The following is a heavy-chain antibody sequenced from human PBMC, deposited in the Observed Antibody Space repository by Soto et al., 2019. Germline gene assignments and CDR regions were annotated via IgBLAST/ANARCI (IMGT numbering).Heavy chain of an antibody. D-gene: IGHD3-16*02. V-gene: IGHV3-23*01. Sequence: GGSLRLSCAASGFTFSSYAMGWVRQAPGEGLEWVSAISASGGDTYYADSVKGRFTISRDNSKNTLFLQMNSLRAEDTAVYYCANFFYDYVWGSYRYPFDYWGQGTLVTVSS. CDR3: ANFFYDYVWGSYRYPFDY. CDR1: GFTFSSYA. J-gene: IGHJ4*02. CDR2: ISASGGDT.